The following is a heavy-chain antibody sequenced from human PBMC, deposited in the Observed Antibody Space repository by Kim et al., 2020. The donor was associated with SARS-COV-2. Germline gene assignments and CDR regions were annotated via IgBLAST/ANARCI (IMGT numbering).Heavy chain of an antibody. V-gene: IGHV3-9*01. CDR3: ARATYYFDY. J-gene: IGHJ4*02. Sequence: RGSKGNEDSVKGRFTISRDNAKNSLYLQMNSLRAEDTALYYCARATYYFDYWGQGTLVPVPS. CDR2: RGSK.